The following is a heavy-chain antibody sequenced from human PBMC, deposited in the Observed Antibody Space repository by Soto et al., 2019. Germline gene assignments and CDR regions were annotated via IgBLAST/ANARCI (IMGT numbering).Heavy chain of an antibody. CDR2: IYYRGSA. J-gene: IGHJ5*02. V-gene: IGHV4-31*03. CDR1: GGPISSCDYD. Sequence: QLQLQESVPGLEKPSQTRFLNCTVSGGPISSCDYDWSGIRQLPGGALLWFGYIYYRGSAYYPPPLKSRATFSIETSETPFSLRLSSVTAADTTVYYCERGGLDYDFCNGYYVFASCGQGTMETVSS. CDR3: ERGGLDYDFCNGYYVFAS. D-gene: IGHD3-3*01.